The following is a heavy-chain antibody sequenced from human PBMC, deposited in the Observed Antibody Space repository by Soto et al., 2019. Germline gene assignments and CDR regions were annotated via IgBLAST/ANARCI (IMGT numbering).Heavy chain of an antibody. CDR2: ISYDGSNK. V-gene: IGHV3-30-3*01. CDR1: GFTFSSYA. J-gene: IGHJ4*02. CDR3: ARDPTQYSSGWTYFDY. Sequence: GGSLRLSCAASGFTFSSYAMHWVRQAPGKGLEWVAVISYDGSNKYYADSVKGRFTISRDNSKNTLYLQMNSLRAEDTAVYYCARDPTQYSSGWTYFDYWGQGTLVTVSS. D-gene: IGHD6-19*01.